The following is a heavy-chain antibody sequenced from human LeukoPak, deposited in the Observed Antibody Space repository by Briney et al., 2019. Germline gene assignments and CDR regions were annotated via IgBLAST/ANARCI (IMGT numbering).Heavy chain of an antibody. D-gene: IGHD4-17*01. V-gene: IGHV3-23*01. Sequence: GRSLRLSCAASGFTFSSYNMNWVRRAPGQGLEWVSTIRTNGAGTHYADSVRGRFTISRDDSKNTLYLQMDSLRAEDTAVYYCARDDYGDSGPLFDYWGQGTLVTVSS. CDR2: IRTNGAGT. J-gene: IGHJ4*02. CDR1: GFTFSSYN. CDR3: ARDDYGDSGPLFDY.